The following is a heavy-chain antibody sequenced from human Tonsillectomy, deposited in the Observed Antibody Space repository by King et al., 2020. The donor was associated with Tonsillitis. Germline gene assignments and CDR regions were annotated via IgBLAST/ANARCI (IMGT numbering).Heavy chain of an antibody. D-gene: IGHD6-13*01. Sequence: VQLVESGGGLVQPGGSLRLSCAASGFTFSSYWMSWVRQAPGKGLEWVANIKQDGSEKYYVDSVKGRFTIPRKNAKNSLYLQMNSLRAEDTAVYFCTRGSGYSSSWYGVTGWFDPWGQGTLVTVSS. J-gene: IGHJ5*02. CDR3: TRGSGYSSSWYGVTGWFDP. CDR1: GFTFSSYW. V-gene: IGHV3-7*03. CDR2: IKQDGSEK.